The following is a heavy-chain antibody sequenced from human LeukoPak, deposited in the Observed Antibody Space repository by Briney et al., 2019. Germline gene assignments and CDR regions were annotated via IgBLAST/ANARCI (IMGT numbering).Heavy chain of an antibody. CDR3: ARDGVWFGEFNWFDP. J-gene: IGHJ5*02. Sequence: ASVKVSCKASGYTFTDYYIHWVRQAPGHGLEWMGWINPNSGGTNYAQKFQGRVTMTRDTSISTAYMELSRLRSDDTAVYYCARDGVWFGEFNWFDPWGQGTLVTVSS. V-gene: IGHV1-2*02. D-gene: IGHD3-10*01. CDR1: GYTFTDYY. CDR2: INPNSGGT.